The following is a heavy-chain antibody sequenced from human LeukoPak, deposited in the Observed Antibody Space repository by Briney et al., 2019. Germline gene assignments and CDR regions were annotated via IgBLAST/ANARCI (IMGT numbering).Heavy chain of an antibody. D-gene: IGHD6-13*01. V-gene: IGHV3-73*01. CDR2: IRSKANSYAT. CDR3: ITRPEDAAAGLDF. J-gene: IGHJ4*02. CDR1: GFTFSGSA. Sequence: GGSLRLSCAASGFTFSGSAMHWVRQASGKGLEWVGRIRSKANSYATANAASVKGRFTTSRDDSKNTAYLQMNSLKTEDTAVYYCITRPEDAAAGLDFWGQGTLVTVSS.